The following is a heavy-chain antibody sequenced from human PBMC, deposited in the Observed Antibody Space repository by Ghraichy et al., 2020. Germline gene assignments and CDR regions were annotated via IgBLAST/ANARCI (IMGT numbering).Heavy chain of an antibody. J-gene: IGHJ4*02. Sequence: TLSLTCTFSGFSLTTRRMCVSWIRQPPGKALEWLALVDWDGDTYYTTSLETRLSISTDTSSNEVVLTMTNMEPLDTGTYYCARTLQGSSYYFDSWGQGTLVTVSS. CDR3: ARTLQGSSYYFDS. V-gene: IGHV2-70*01. CDR1: GFSLTTRRMC. D-gene: IGHD6-6*01. CDR2: VDWDGDT.